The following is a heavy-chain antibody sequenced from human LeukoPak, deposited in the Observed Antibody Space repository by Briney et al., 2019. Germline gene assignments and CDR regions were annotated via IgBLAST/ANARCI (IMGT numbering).Heavy chain of an antibody. Sequence: SVKVSCKASGGTFSSYAISWVRQAPGQGLEWMGGIIPIFGTANYAQKFPGRVTITTDESTSTAYMELSSLRSEDTAVYYCARLGTSGDYALDYWGQGTLVTVSS. D-gene: IGHD4-17*01. CDR3: ARLGTSGDYALDY. V-gene: IGHV1-69*05. CDR2: IIPIFGTA. CDR1: GGTFSSYA. J-gene: IGHJ4*02.